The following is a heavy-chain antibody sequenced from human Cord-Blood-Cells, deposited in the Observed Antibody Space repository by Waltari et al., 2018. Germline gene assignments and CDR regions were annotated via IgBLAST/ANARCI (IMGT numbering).Heavy chain of an antibody. CDR2: INAGNGNT. CDR1: GYTFTSYA. CDR3: ARDANHDAFDI. Sequence: QVQLVQSGAEVKKPGASVKVSCKASGYTFTSYAMHWVRQAPGQRHEWMGWINAGNGNTKYSQKFPGRVTVTGDTSASTAYMELSSLRSEDTAVYYCARDANHDAFDIWGQGTMVTVSS. V-gene: IGHV1-3*01. J-gene: IGHJ3*02.